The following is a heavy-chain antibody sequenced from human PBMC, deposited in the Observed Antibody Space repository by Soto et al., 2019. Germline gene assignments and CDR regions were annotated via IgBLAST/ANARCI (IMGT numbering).Heavy chain of an antibody. CDR1: GGTFSSYT. CDR3: ARDRGGDYYDSSGYSDPGY. V-gene: IGHV1-69*04. J-gene: IGHJ4*02. CDR2: IIPILGIA. Sequence: SVKVSCKASGGTFSSYTISWVRQAPGQGLELMGRIIPILGIANYAQKFQGRVTITADKSTSTAYMELSSLRSEDTAVYYCARDRGGDYYDSSGYSDPGYWGQGTLVTVSS. D-gene: IGHD3-22*01.